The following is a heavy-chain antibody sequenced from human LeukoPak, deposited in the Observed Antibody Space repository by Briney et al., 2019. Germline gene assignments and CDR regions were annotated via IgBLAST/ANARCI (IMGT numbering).Heavy chain of an antibody. CDR1: GGSFSGYY. D-gene: IGHD3-3*01. V-gene: IGHV4-59*01. Sequence: SETLSLTCAVYGGSFSGYYWSWIRQPPGKGLEWIGYIYYSGSTNYNPSLKSRVTISVDTSKNQFSLKLSSVTAADTAVYYCARINDFWSGYNWFDPWGQGTLVTVSS. CDR2: IYYSGST. CDR3: ARINDFWSGYNWFDP. J-gene: IGHJ5*02.